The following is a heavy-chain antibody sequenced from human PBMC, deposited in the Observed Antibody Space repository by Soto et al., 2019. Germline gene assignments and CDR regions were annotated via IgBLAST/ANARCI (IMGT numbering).Heavy chain of an antibody. Sequence: GRSLRLSCAASGFTFSSYAMHWVRQAPGKGLEWVAVISYDGSNKYYADSVKGRFTISRDNSKNTLYLQMNSLRAEDTAVYYCARDPPVLLWFWEPSTPAFDTWGQGDLLTVSS. D-gene: IGHD3-10*01. V-gene: IGHV3-30-3*01. CDR1: GFTFSSYA. CDR3: ARDPPVLLWFWEPSTPAFDT. CDR2: ISYDGSNK. J-gene: IGHJ4*02.